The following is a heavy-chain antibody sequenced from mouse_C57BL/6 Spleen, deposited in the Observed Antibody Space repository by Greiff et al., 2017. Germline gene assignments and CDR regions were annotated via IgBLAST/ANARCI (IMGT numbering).Heavy chain of an antibody. D-gene: IGHD2-3*01. Sequence: EVKLQESGPGLVKPSQSLSLTCSVTGYSITSGYYWNWIRQFPGNKLEWMGYISYDGSNNYNPSLKNRISITRDTSKNQFFLKLNSVTTEDTATYYCARDGRLLPYFDVWGTGTTVTVSS. CDR3: ARDGRLLPYFDV. CDR1: GYSITSGYY. CDR2: ISYDGSN. J-gene: IGHJ1*03. V-gene: IGHV3-6*01.